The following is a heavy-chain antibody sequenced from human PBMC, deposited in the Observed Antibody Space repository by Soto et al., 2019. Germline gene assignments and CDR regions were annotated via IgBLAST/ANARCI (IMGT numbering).Heavy chain of an antibody. Sequence: GESLKISCKGSGYSFTSYWISWVRQMPGKGLEWMGRIDPSDSYTNYSPSFQGHVTISADKSISTAYLQWSSLKASDTAMYYCASGEQIVVVPAAIFHWVRGWGKGTLGTVAS. D-gene: IGHD2-2*01. V-gene: IGHV5-10-1*01. CDR2: IDPSDSYT. CDR1: GYSFTSYW. CDR3: ASGEQIVVVPAAIFHWVRG. J-gene: IGHJ4*02.